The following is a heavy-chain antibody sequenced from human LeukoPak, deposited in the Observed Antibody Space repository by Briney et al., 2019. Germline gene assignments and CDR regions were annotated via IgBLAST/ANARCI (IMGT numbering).Heavy chain of an antibody. Sequence: GGSLRLSCAASGFTFSSYAMSWVRQAPGKGLEWVSAISGSGGSTYYADSVKGRFTISRDNSKNTLYLQMNSLRAEDTAVYYCAKDLYCSGGSCYYSGFDYWGQGTLVTVSS. J-gene: IGHJ4*02. D-gene: IGHD2-15*01. CDR1: GFTFSSYA. V-gene: IGHV3-23*01. CDR2: ISGSGGST. CDR3: AKDLYCSGGSCYYSGFDY.